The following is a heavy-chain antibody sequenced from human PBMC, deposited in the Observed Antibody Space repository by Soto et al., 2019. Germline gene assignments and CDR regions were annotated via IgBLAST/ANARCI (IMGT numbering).Heavy chain of an antibody. CDR1: GGSISSYY. CDR2: IYYSGST. Sequence: SETLSLTCTVSGGSISSYYWSWIRQPPGKGLEWIGYIYYSGSTNYNPSLKSRVTISVDTSKIQFSLKLSSVTAADTAVYYCARAGSSDYYYYYYYMDVWGKGTTVTVSS. CDR3: ARAGSSDYYYYYYYMDV. D-gene: IGHD2-2*01. J-gene: IGHJ6*03. V-gene: IGHV4-59*01.